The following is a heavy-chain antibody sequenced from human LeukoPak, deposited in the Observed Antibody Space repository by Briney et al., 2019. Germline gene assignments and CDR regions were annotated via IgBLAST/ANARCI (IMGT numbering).Heavy chain of an antibody. CDR1: GGSIRSGSYY. CDR2: IYTSGST. J-gene: IGHJ3*02. CDR3: ARGYEGATPGTRYAFDI. D-gene: IGHD1-26*01. V-gene: IGHV4-61*02. Sequence: SETLSLTCTVSGGSIRSGSYYGSWIRQPAGKGLEWIGRIYTSGSTNYNPSLKSRVTISVDTSKNQFSLKLSSVTAADTAVYYCARGYEGATPGTRYAFDIWGQGTMVTASS.